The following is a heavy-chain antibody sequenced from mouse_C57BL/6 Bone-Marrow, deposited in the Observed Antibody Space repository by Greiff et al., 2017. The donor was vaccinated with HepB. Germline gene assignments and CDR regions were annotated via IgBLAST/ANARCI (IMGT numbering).Heavy chain of an antibody. Sequence: QVQLQQSGAELVRPGTSVKVSCKASGYAFTNYLIEWVKQRPGQGLEWIGVINPGSGGTNYNEKFKGKATLTSDKSSSTAYMQISSLTSEDSAVYFCARRKGYGSSYWYFDVWGTGTTVTVSS. D-gene: IGHD1-1*01. J-gene: IGHJ1*03. CDR2: INPGSGGT. V-gene: IGHV1-54*01. CDR1: GYAFTNYL. CDR3: ARRKGYGSSYWYFDV.